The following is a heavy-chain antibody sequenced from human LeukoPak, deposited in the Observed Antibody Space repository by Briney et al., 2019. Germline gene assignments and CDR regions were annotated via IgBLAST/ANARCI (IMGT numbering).Heavy chain of an antibody. J-gene: IGHJ3*02. Sequence: ASVKVSCKASGYTFTSYAMHWERQAPGQRLEWMGWINAGNGNTKYSQKFQGRVTITRDTSASTAYIELSSLRSEDTAVYYCARVLVWAPGAFDIWGQGTMVTVSS. V-gene: IGHV1-3*01. CDR3: ARVLVWAPGAFDI. D-gene: IGHD2-8*01. CDR1: GYTFTSYA. CDR2: INAGNGNT.